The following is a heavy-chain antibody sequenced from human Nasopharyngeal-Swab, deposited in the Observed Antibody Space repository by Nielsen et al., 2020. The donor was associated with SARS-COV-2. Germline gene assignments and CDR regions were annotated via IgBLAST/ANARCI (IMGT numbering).Heavy chain of an antibody. CDR3: ARASYYYGSGSYSPFDP. D-gene: IGHD3-10*01. Sequence: RAGPWERREWVAVISYDGSNKYYADSVKGRFTISRDNSKNTLYLQMNSLRAEDTAVYYCARASYYYGSGSYSPFDPWGQGTLVTVSS. CDR2: ISYDGSNK. J-gene: IGHJ5*02. V-gene: IGHV3-30-3*01.